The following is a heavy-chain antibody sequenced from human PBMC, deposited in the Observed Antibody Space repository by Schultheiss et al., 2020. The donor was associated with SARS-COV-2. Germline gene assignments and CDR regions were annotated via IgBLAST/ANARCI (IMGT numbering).Heavy chain of an antibody. D-gene: IGHD3-10*01. CDR2: INSDGSNI. CDR1: GFTFSRYW. J-gene: IGHJ6*02. CDR3: ASHRVRGGPMDV. V-gene: IGHV3-74*01. Sequence: GGSLRLSCAASGFTFSRYWMHWVRQAPGKGLFWVSRINSDGSNINYADFVKGRFTISRDNAKNTLYLQMNSLRAEDTAVYYCASHRVRGGPMDVWGQGTTVTVSS.